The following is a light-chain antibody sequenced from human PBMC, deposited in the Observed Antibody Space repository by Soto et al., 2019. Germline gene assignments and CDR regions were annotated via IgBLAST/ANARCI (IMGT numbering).Light chain of an antibody. Sequence: DIQMTQSPSSLSASVGDRVTITCRASQSISSYLNWYQQKPGKAPKLLIYAASSLQSGVPSRFSGSGSGTDFTLTISTLQPEDVATYYCQQSYSTPYTFGQGIKLEIK. V-gene: IGKV1-39*01. CDR1: QSISSY. CDR2: AAS. CDR3: QQSYSTPYT. J-gene: IGKJ2*01.